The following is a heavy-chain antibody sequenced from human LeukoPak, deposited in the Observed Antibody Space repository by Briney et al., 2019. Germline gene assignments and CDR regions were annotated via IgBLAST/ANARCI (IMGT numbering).Heavy chain of an antibody. CDR2: IKSDGSST. J-gene: IGHJ6*02. D-gene: IGHD1-26*01. V-gene: IGHV3-74*01. CDR3: ARVGLGIDYYYGMDV. CDR1: GFTFSSYW. Sequence: KPGGSLRLSCAASGFTFSSYWMHWVRQAPGKGLVWVSRIKSDGSSTSYADSVKGRFTISRDNAKNTVYLQMNSLRAEDTAVYYCARVGLGIDYYYGMDVWGQGTTVTVSS.